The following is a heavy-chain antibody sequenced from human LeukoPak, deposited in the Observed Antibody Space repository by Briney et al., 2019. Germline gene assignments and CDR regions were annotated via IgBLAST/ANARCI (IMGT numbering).Heavy chain of an antibody. CDR1: GFTFSSYG. J-gene: IGHJ1*01. CDR2: IQQHGSET. Sequence: GGSLRLSCAVSGFTFSSYGMHWVRRAPGKGLEWVANIQQHGSETYYGDSVKGRFTISRDNAKNSLYLQMNSLRAEDTAVYYCATYSSSNGREFQYWGQGTLVTVSS. D-gene: IGHD2-2*01. V-gene: IGHV3-7*01. CDR3: ATYSSSNGREFQY.